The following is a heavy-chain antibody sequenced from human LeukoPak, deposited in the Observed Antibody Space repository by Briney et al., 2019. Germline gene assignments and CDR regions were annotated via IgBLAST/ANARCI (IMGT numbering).Heavy chain of an antibody. J-gene: IGHJ3*01. CDR1: GFTFSSYA. V-gene: IGHV3-23*01. D-gene: IGHD3-10*01. CDR3: ARVSGSRNYYFGASDV. CDR2: ISGSGGST. Sequence: HPGGSLRLSCAASGFTFSSYAMSWVRQAPGKGLEWVSAISGSGGSTYYADSVKGRFTISRDNSKNTLYLQMNSLRAEDTAMYYCARVSGSRNYYFGASDVWGRGTMVTVSS.